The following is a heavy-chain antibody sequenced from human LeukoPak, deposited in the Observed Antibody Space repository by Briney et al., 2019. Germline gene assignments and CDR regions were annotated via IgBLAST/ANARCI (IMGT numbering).Heavy chain of an antibody. CDR3: AKWGCSGSDCYPFDY. Sequence: PGGSLRLSCAASGFTFDDYGMSWVRQAPGKGLEWVSGINWNGGSSGFAASVKGRFTISRDNAKNSLYLKMNSLRAEDTAVYYCAKWGCSGSDCYPFDYWGQGTLVTVSS. D-gene: IGHD2-21*02. CDR2: INWNGGSS. J-gene: IGHJ4*02. CDR1: GFTFDDYG. V-gene: IGHV3-20*04.